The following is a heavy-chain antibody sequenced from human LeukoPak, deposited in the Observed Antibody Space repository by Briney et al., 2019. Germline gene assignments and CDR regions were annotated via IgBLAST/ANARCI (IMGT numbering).Heavy chain of an antibody. V-gene: IGHV3-74*01. CDR2: IRTDGSTT. D-gene: IGHD5-12*01. CDR1: GFTFSTYW. Sequence: GGSLRLSCAASGFTFSTYWMHWVRQAPGKGLVWVSHIRTDGSTTTYADSVKGRFTISRDNAKNTLYLQMNSLRAENTAVYYCARDRGYTQDYWGQGTLVTVSS. CDR3: ARDRGYTQDY. J-gene: IGHJ4*02.